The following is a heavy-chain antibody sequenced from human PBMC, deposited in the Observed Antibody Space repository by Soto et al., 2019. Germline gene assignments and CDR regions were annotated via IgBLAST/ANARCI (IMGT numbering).Heavy chain of an antibody. CDR3: AREDDGGDSLDV. CDR2: IHHSGAF. Sequence: SSETLSLTCTVSGGSINSLSYHWTWIRQSPGKGLEWIGYIHHSGAFLYNPSFKSRLTISVDTSKNQFSLHLSSVTDADTAVYFCAREDDGGDSLDVWGQGTTVTVSS. CDR1: GGSINSLSYH. D-gene: IGHD2-21*02. V-gene: IGHV4-30-4*08. J-gene: IGHJ6*02.